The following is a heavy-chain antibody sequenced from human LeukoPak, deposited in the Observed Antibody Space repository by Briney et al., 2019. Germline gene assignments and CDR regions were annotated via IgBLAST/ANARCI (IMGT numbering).Heavy chain of an antibody. J-gene: IGHJ5*02. Sequence: ASVKVSCKASGYTFTSYYMHWVRQAPGQGLEWMGIFNPSGGFTNSAQKFQGRFTMTRDTSTSTVYMELSSLRSEDTAVYYCARDNDILTGDWFDPWGQGTLVTVSS. V-gene: IGHV1-46*01. CDR3: ARDNDILTGDWFDP. CDR2: FNPSGGFT. CDR1: GYTFTSYY. D-gene: IGHD3-9*01.